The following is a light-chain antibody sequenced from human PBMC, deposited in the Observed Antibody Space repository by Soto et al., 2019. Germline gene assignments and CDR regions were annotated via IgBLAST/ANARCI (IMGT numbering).Light chain of an antibody. CDR1: QDISSY. J-gene: IGKJ4*01. Sequence: QLTQSPSSLSASVGDRVTITCRASQDISSYLAWYQQKPGKAPKLLTYLASTLHSGVPSSFSGSGSGTDFSLTISSLQPEDAATYYCQSLNRFPHSFGGGTKVDIK. CDR2: LAS. CDR3: QSLNRFPHS. V-gene: IGKV1-9*01.